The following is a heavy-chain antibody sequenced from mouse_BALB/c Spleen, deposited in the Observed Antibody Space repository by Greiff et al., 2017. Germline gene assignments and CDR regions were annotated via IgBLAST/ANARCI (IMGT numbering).Heavy chain of an antibody. CDR1: GFSLTSYG. CDR2: IWSGGST. V-gene: IGHV2-2*02. Sequence: VQGVESGPGLVQPSQSLSITCTVSGFSLTSYGVHWVRQSPGKGLEWLGVIWSGGSTDYNAAFISRLSISKDNSKSQVFFKMNSLQANDTAIYYCARKGGYHYYYAMDYWGQGTSVTVSS. CDR3: ARKGGYHYYYAMDY. D-gene: IGHD2-2*01. J-gene: IGHJ4*01.